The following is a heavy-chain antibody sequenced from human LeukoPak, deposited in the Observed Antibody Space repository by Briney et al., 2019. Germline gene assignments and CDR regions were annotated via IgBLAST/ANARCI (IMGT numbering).Heavy chain of an antibody. V-gene: IGHV3-48*03. CDR3: ARESSSSWSSNFDY. D-gene: IGHD6-13*01. CDR1: GFTFSSYA. J-gene: IGHJ4*02. CDR2: ISSSGSTI. Sequence: GGSLRLSCAASGFTFSSYAMSWVRQAPGKGLEWVSYISSSGSTIYYADSVKGRFTISRDNAKNSLYLQMNSLRAEDTAVYYCARESSSSWSSNFDYWGQGTLVTVSS.